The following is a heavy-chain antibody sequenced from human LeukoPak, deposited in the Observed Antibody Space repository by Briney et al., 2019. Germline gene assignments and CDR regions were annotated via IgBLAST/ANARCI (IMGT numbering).Heavy chain of an antibody. CDR1: GYTFTSYD. Sequence: GASVKVSCKASGYTFTSYDINWVRQATGQGLEWMGWMNPNSGNTGYAQKFQGRVTITRNTSISTAYMELSSLRSEDTAVYYCARGHPEWELLYPEAFDIWGQGTMVTVSS. CDR3: ARGHPEWELLYPEAFDI. CDR2: MNPNSGNT. D-gene: IGHD1-26*01. V-gene: IGHV1-8*03. J-gene: IGHJ3*02.